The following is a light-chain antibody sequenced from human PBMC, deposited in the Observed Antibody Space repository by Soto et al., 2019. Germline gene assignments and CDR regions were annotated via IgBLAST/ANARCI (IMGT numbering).Light chain of an antibody. V-gene: IGLV5-45*02. J-gene: IGLJ2*01. CDR1: SGINVGPYW. CDR3: MIWHSTAVV. Sequence: QSVLTQPSSLSASPGASASLTCTFRSGINVGPYWMYWYQQKPGSPPQYLLKYKSDSDKQQGSGVPSRFSGSKDASANAGILLISGLQSEDEADYYCMIWHSTAVVFGGGTKLTVL. CDR2: YKSDSDK.